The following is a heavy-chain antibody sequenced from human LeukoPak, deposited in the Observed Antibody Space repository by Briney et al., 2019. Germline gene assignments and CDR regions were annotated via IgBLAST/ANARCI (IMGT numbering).Heavy chain of an antibody. CDR3: ARVRGGRVYSSGWLSYYFDY. Sequence: GGSLRLSCAASGFTFSSYCMTWVRQAPGKGLEWVSYISGDSSTIYYADSVKGRFTISRDNAKNSLYLQMNSLRVEDTAFYYCARVRGGRVYSSGWLSYYFDYWGQGTLVTVSS. J-gene: IGHJ4*02. D-gene: IGHD6-19*01. V-gene: IGHV3-48*01. CDR1: GFTFSSYC. CDR2: ISGDSSTI.